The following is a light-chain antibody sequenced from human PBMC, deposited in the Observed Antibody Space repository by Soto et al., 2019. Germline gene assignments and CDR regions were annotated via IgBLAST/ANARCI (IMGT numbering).Light chain of an antibody. V-gene: IGKV3-15*01. CDR1: HSVNTN. CDR3: QQYNNWPPLYT. J-gene: IGKJ2*01. CDR2: DAS. Sequence: EMVMTQSPATLSVSQGDGATLSCRTSHSVNTNLAWYQQKPGQPPGLLIYDASTRATGVPARFSGSGSGTEFTLTISSVQSEDFAVYYCQQYNNWPPLYTFGQGTKLDIK.